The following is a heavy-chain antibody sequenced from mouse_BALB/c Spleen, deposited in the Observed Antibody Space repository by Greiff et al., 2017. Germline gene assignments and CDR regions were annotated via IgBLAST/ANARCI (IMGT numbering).Heavy chain of an antibody. CDR3: ARWEYGNYYWYFDV. Sequence: QVQLQQPGAELVKPGASVKLSCKASGYTFTSYWMHWVKQRPGQGLEWIGEINPSNGRTNYNEKFKSKATLTVDKSSSTAYMQLSSLTSEDSAVYYCARWEYGNYYWYFDVWGAGTTVTVSS. J-gene: IGHJ1*01. CDR1: GYTFTSYW. V-gene: IGHV1S81*02. CDR2: INPSNGRT. D-gene: IGHD2-10*02.